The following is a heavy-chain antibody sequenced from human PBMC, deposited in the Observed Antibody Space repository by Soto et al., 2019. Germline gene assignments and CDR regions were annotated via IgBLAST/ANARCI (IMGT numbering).Heavy chain of an antibody. CDR2: ISSSSYI. V-gene: IGHV3-21*01. J-gene: IGHJ5*02. D-gene: IGHD3-3*01. CDR3: ARDRSYDFWSSSGP. CDR1: GFTFSSYS. Sequence: GGSLRLSCAASGFTFSSYSMNWVRQAPGKGLEWVSSISSSSYIYYADSVKGRFTISRDNAKNSLYLQMNSLRAEDTAVYYCARDRSYDFWSSSGPWGQGTLVTVSS.